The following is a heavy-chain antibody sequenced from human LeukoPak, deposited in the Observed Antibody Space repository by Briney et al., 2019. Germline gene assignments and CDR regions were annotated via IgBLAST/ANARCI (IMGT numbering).Heavy chain of an antibody. CDR2: INPNSGGT. CDR3: ASHDSSGYYYAHAAFDI. Sequence: ASVKVSCKASGYTFTGYYMHWVRQAPGQGLEWMGWINPNSGGTNYAQKFQGRVTMTRDTSISTAYMELSRLRSDDTAVYYCASHDSSGYYYAHAAFDIWGQGTMVTVSS. D-gene: IGHD3-22*01. CDR1: GYTFTGYY. J-gene: IGHJ3*02. V-gene: IGHV1-2*02.